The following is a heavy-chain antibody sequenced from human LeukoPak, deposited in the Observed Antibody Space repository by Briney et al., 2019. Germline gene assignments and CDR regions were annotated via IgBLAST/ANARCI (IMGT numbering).Heavy chain of an antibody. J-gene: IGHJ4*02. CDR1: GYTFTSYG. Sequence: ASVKVSCKTSGYTFTSYGISWVRQAPGHGLEWMGWISTYNGNTNYAQNLQGRIIMTTDTSTSTAYMELRSLRSDDTAVYYCARDTYNSGWCSDYWGQETLVTVSS. V-gene: IGHV1-18*01. CDR2: ISTYNGNT. D-gene: IGHD6-19*01. CDR3: ARDTYNSGWCSDY.